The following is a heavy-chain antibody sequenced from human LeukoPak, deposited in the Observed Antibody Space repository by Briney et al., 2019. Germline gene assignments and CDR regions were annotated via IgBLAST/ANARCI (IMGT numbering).Heavy chain of an antibody. V-gene: IGHV1-2*02. J-gene: IGHJ4*02. CDR1: GYSFTGYY. Sequence: ASVKVSCKASGYSFTGYYMHWVRQAPGQGLEWMGWINPNSGGTNYAQKFQGRVTMTRDTSISTAYMELSRLRSDDTAVYYCASYDFWSGYYISAYWGQGTLVTVSS. CDR3: ASYDFWSGYYISAY. CDR2: INPNSGGT. D-gene: IGHD3-3*01.